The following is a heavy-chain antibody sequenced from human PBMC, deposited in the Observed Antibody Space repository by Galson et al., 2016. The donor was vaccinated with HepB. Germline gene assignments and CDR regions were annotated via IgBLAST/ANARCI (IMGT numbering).Heavy chain of an antibody. CDR2: ISSSSSYT. J-gene: IGHJ4*02. D-gene: IGHD6-19*01. CDR3: ARGTVAGSLDY. V-gene: IGHV3-11*06. Sequence: SLRLSCAASGFTFSDYSMGWIRQAPGQGLEWVSYISSSSSYTNSADSLKGRFTISRDNAKNSLYLQVNSLRADDTAVYYCARGTVAGSLDYWGQGTLVIVSA. CDR1: GFTFSDYS.